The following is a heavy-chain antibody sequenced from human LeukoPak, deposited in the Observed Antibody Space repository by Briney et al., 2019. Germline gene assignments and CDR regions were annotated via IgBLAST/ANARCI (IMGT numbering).Heavy chain of an antibody. CDR3: ARGMVSYYYYYYGMDV. Sequence: SETLSLTCTVSGGSISSYYWSWIRQPPGKGLEWIGYIYYSGSTNYNPSLKSRVTISVDTSKNQFSLELSSVTAADTAVYYCARGMVSYYYYYYGMDVWGQGTTVTVSS. CDR1: GGSISSYY. J-gene: IGHJ6*02. V-gene: IGHV4-59*01. CDR2: IYYSGST. D-gene: IGHD3-10*01.